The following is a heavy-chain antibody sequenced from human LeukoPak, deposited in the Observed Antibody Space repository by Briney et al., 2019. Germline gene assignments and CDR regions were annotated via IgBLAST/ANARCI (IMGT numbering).Heavy chain of an antibody. V-gene: IGHV3-23*01. CDR1: GVTFSNYA. J-gene: IGHJ4*02. Sequence: PGGSLRLSCAASGVTFSNYAMSWVRQAPGKGLEWVSGISGSSDNTYYADSVKGRFTVSRDNSKNTLYLQMNSLRSDDTAAYFCAKGSSSTITARLNYWGQGTLVTVSS. CDR2: ISGSSDNT. CDR3: AKGSSSTITARLNY. D-gene: IGHD6-6*01.